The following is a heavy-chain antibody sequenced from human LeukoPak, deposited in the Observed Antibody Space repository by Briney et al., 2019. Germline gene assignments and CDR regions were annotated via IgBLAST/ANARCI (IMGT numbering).Heavy chain of an antibody. D-gene: IGHD3-22*01. CDR3: ARLLYDSRGYYYFDH. J-gene: IGHJ4*02. CDR1: GVSISSYY. Sequence: SETLSLTCTVSGVSISSYYWSWIRQPPGKGLEWIGEINHSGSTNYNPSLKSRVTISVDTSKNQFSLKLSSVTAADTAVYYCARLLYDSRGYYYFDHWGQGTLVTVSS. V-gene: IGHV4-34*01. CDR2: INHSGST.